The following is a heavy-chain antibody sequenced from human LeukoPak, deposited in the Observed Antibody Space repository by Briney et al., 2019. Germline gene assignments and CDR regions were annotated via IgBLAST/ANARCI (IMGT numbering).Heavy chain of an antibody. CDR3: ARAPYYYDSSGYYVAFDI. CDR2: ICYSGST. Sequence: SETLSLTCTVSGGSISSGDYYWSWIRQPPGKGLEWIGYICYSGSTYYNPSLKSRVTISVDTSKNQFSLKLSSVTAADTAVYYCARAPYYYDSSGYYVAFDIWGQGTMVTVSS. CDR1: GGSISSGDYY. J-gene: IGHJ3*02. V-gene: IGHV4-30-4*01. D-gene: IGHD3-22*01.